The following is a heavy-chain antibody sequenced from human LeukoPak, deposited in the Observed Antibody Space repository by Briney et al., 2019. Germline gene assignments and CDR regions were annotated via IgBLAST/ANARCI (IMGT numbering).Heavy chain of an antibody. D-gene: IGHD3-3*01. Sequence: PETLSLTCAVYGGSFSGYYWSWIRQPPGKGLEWIGEINHSGSTNYNPSLKSRVTISVDTSKNQFSLKLSSVTAADTAVYYCARAYYDFWSGRYFDYWGQGTLVTVSS. CDR1: GGSFSGYY. V-gene: IGHV4-34*01. CDR2: INHSGST. CDR3: ARAYYDFWSGRYFDY. J-gene: IGHJ4*02.